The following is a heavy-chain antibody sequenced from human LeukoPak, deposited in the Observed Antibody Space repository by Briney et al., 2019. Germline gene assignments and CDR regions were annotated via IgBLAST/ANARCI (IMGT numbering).Heavy chain of an antibody. Sequence: ASVKVSCKASGYTFTGYYMHWVRQAPGQGLEWMGWINPNSGGTNYAQKFQGRVTMTRDTSISTAYMELSRLRSGDTAVYYCARDIVATIHAFDIWGQGTMVTVSS. CDR2: INPNSGGT. CDR1: GYTFTGYY. CDR3: ARDIVATIHAFDI. J-gene: IGHJ3*02. D-gene: IGHD5-12*01. V-gene: IGHV1-2*02.